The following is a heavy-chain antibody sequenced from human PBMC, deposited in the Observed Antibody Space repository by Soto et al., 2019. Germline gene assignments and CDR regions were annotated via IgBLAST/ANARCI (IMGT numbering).Heavy chain of an antibody. CDR1: GFTFTRYS. CDR2: ISSTTNYI. CDR3: ARESEDLTSNFDY. J-gene: IGHJ4*02. V-gene: IGHV3-21*01. Sequence: EVQLVESGGGLVKPGGSLRLSCAASGFTFTRYSMNWVRQAPGKGLEWVSSISSTTNYIYYADSMKGRFTVSRDNAKNSVYLEMNNLSAEDTAVYYCARESEDLTSNFDYWGQGTLVTVSS.